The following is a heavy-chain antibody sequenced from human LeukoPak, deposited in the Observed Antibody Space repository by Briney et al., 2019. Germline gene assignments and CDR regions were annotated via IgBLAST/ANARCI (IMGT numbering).Heavy chain of an antibody. CDR3: ARSDYVWGSYRDAFDI. Sequence: GGSLRLSCAASGFTFSDYYMSWIRQAPGKGLEWVSYISSGGSTIYYADSVKGRFNISRDNAKNSLYLQMNSLRAEDTAVYYCARSDYVWGSYRDAFDIWGQGAMVTVSS. V-gene: IGHV3-11*04. D-gene: IGHD3-16*02. CDR2: ISSGGSTI. CDR1: GFTFSDYY. J-gene: IGHJ3*02.